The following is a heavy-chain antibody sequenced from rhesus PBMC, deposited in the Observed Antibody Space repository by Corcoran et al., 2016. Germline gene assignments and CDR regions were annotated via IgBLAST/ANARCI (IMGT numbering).Heavy chain of an antibody. CDR3: ASSSVGATHFDY. V-gene: IGHV4-169*02. Sequence: QVQLQESGPGLVKPSETLSVTCAVPGDSISSSFWSWIRQAPGKGLEWIGCIYDVGSSTNYNPSLKSRVTLSVDTSKNQFSLKLTSVTTADTAVYYCASSSVGATHFDYWGQGVLVTVSS. J-gene: IGHJ4*01. D-gene: IGHD1-44*02. CDR2: IYDVGSST. CDR1: GDSISSSF.